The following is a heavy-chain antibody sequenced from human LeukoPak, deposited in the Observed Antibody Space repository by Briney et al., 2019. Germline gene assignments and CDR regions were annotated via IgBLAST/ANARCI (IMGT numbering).Heavy chain of an antibody. Sequence: GGSLRLSCAASGFTFSSYWMHWVRQAPGKGLVWVSRINSDGSSTSYADSVKGRFTISRDNAKNTLYLQMNSLRAEDTAVYYCARGGAAPGPFDYWGQGTLVTVSS. J-gene: IGHJ4*02. V-gene: IGHV3-74*01. CDR3: ARGGAAPGPFDY. D-gene: IGHD2-15*01. CDR1: GFTFSSYW. CDR2: INSDGSST.